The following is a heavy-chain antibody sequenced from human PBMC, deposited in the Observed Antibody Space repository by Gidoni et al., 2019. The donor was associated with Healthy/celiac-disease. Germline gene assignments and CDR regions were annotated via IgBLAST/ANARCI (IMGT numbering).Heavy chain of an antibody. V-gene: IGHV4-30-4*01. CDR2: IYYSGST. Sequence: QVQLQESGPGLVKPSQTLSLTCTVSGGSLSSGDYYWSWIRQPPGKGLEWIGYIYYSGSTYYNPSLKSRVTISVDTSKNQFSLKLSSVTAADTAVYYCARVAHNCSSTSCHIQGDAFDIWGQGTMVTVSS. J-gene: IGHJ3*02. CDR3: ARVAHNCSSTSCHIQGDAFDI. CDR1: GGSLSSGDYY. D-gene: IGHD2-2*02.